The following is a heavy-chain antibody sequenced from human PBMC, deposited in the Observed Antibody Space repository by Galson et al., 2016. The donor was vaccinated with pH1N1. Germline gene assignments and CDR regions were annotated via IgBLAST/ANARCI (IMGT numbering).Heavy chain of an antibody. V-gene: IGHV3-33*01. CDR3: ARDPGLDWYFDL. J-gene: IGHJ2*01. CDR1: GFTFSSYG. D-gene: IGHD3/OR15-3a*01. CDR2: IWYDGSLK. Sequence: SLRLSCAVSGFTFSSYGMHWVRQAPGKGLEWVAVIWYDGSLKYYADSVKGRFTISRDNSKNTLYLQMNSLRAEDTAVYYCARDPGLDWYFDLWGRGTLVTVSS.